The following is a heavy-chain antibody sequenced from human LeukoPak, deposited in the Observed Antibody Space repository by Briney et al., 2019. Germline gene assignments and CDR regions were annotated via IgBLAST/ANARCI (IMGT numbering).Heavy chain of an antibody. J-gene: IGHJ1*01. CDR2: IYTSGST. CDR3: ATAWIRGLKAKYCQH. CDR1: GGSISSYY. V-gene: IGHV4-4*07. D-gene: IGHD5-18*01. Sequence: PSETLSLTCAVSGGSISSYYWSWIRQPAGKGLEWIGRIYTSGSTNYNPSLKSRVTMSVDTSKNQFSLKLSSVTAADTAVYYCATAWIRGLKAKYCQHWGEGTLVTVSS.